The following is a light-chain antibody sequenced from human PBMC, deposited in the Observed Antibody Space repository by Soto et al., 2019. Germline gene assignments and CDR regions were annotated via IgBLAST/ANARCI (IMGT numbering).Light chain of an antibody. V-gene: IGKV3-20*01. Sequence: EIVLTQSPGTLSLSPGERATLSCRASQSVRNVYLAWYQQNPGRAPSLLIYDASTRATGRPDRFSGRGTGTHSPITIDRLEPGDLDVQYCRQSASSPRTFGLWIKREIK. J-gene: IGKJ2*01. CDR2: DAS. CDR3: RQSASSPRT. CDR1: QSVRNVY.